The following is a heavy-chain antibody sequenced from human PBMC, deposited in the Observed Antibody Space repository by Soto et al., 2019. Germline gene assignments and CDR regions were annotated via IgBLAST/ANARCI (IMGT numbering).Heavy chain of an antibody. J-gene: IGHJ4*02. CDR2: IYTGGGT. D-gene: IGHD2-15*01. Sequence: EVQLVESGGGLVQPGGSLRLSCAPSGFTVSSNDMSWVRQAAGKGLEWVSVIYTGGGTYYADSVKGRFTISRDNSMNTLYLQMNSLRDEDTAVYYCVRSFFCSGGSCYSISSHWGQGTLVTVSS. CDR1: GFTVSSND. V-gene: IGHV3-66*01. CDR3: VRSFFCSGGSCYSISSH.